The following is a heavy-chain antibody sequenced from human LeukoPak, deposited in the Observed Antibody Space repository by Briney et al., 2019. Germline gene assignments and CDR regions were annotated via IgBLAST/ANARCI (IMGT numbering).Heavy chain of an antibody. CDR3: ARWPPRDYYDSSGYPFGDY. Sequence: GGSLRLSCAASGFTFSDYYMSWIRQAPGKGLEWVSYISSSGSTIYYADSVKGRFTISRDNAKNTLYLQMNSLRAEDTAIYHCARWPPRDYYDSSGYPFGDYWGQGTLVTVSS. CDR2: ISSSGSTI. V-gene: IGHV3-11*01. D-gene: IGHD3-22*01. J-gene: IGHJ4*02. CDR1: GFTFSDYY.